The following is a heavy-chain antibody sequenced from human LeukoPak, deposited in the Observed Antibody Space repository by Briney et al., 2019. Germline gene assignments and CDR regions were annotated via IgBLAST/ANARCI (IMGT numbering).Heavy chain of an antibody. D-gene: IGHD2-2*01. V-gene: IGHV4-30-4*01. Sequence: SQTLSLTCTVSGGSISSGDYYWSWIRQPPGKGLEWIGYIYYSGSTYYNPSLKSRVTISVDTSKKQFSLKLSSVTAADTAVYFCASDPASRSSGYFDYWGQGTLVTVSS. CDR2: IYYSGST. CDR3: ASDPASRSSGYFDY. CDR1: GGSISSGDYY. J-gene: IGHJ4*02.